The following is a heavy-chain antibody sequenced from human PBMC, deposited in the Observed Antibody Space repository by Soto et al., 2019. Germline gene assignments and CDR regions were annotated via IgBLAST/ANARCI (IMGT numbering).Heavy chain of an antibody. CDR2: ISTTGGSK. D-gene: IGHD3-10*01. CDR1: GFTFINYA. J-gene: IGHJ4*02. Sequence: GGSLRLSCAASGFTFINYAMNWVRQAPGKGLEWVSVISTTGGSKNYADSVKGRFTISRDNSKNTLYIQMNSLRVEDAATYYCAKASGESYPGSRLFDFWGQGTRVTVS. V-gene: IGHV3-23*01. CDR3: AKASGESYPGSRLFDF.